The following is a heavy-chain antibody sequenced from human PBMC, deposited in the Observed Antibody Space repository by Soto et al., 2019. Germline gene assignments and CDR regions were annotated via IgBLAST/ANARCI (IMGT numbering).Heavy chain of an antibody. J-gene: IGHJ5*02. CDR1: GGSISSGGYY. D-gene: IGHD3-9*01. CDR3: ARGGNYDILTGSPRGWFDP. V-gene: IGHV4-31*03. Sequence: QVQLQESGPGLVKPSQTLSLTCTVSGGSISSGGYYWSWIRQHPGKGLEWIGYIYYSGSTYYNPSRKRRVTRSVETSKNQFSLKLSSVTAADTAVYYCARGGNYDILTGSPRGWFDPWGQGTLVTVSS. CDR2: IYYSGST.